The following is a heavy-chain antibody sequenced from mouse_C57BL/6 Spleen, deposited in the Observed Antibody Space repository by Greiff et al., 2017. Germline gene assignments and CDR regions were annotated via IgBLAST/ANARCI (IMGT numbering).Heavy chain of an antibody. CDR1: GYSFTDYN. D-gene: IGHD1-1*01. CDR2: INPNYGTT. V-gene: IGHV1-39*01. Sequence: VQLQQSGPELVKPGASVKISCKASGYSFTDYNMNWVKQSNGKSLEWIGVINPNYGTTSYNQKFKGKATLTVDQSSSTAYMQLNSLTSEDSAVYYCARGSDYGSSTHWYFDVWGTGTTVTVSS. J-gene: IGHJ1*03. CDR3: ARGSDYGSSTHWYFDV.